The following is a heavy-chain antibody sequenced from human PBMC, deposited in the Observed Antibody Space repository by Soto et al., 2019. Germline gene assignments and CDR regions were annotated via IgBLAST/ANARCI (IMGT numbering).Heavy chain of an antibody. V-gene: IGHV4-34*01. D-gene: IGHD6-19*01. J-gene: IGHJ3*01. Sequence: SETLSLTCDVYGGSFSGYFWNWIRQSPGKGLEWIGKVNHNGRNNYNPSLKSRVTISLDMSKKQISLKLTSVTAADTAVYYCARGGSSDWQVAFDFWGQGTLVTVSS. CDR3: ARGGSSDWQVAFDF. CDR2: VNHNGRN. CDR1: GGSFSGYF.